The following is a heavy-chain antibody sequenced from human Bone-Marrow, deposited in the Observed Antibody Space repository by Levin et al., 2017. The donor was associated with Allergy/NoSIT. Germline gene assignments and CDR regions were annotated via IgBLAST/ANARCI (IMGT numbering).Heavy chain of an antibody. CDR3: AKDLYCSSTSCPTHGYYCYGMDV. J-gene: IGHJ6*02. CDR2: ISYDGSNK. D-gene: IGHD2-2*01. CDR1: GFTFSSYG. V-gene: IGHV3-30*18. Sequence: GESLKISCAASGFTFSSYGMHWVRQAPGKGLEWVAVISYDGSNKYYADSVKGRFTISRDNSKNTLYLQMNSLRAEDTAVYYCAKDLYCSSTSCPTHGYYCYGMDVWGQGTTVTVSS.